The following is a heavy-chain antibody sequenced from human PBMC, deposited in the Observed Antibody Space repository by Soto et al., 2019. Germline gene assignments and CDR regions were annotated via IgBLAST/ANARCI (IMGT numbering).Heavy chain of an antibody. Sequence: QLQLQESGSGLVKPSQTLSLTCAVSGGSISSGGYSWSWIRQPPGKGVEWIGYIYHSGSTYYTPSLQSRVSRSVDRSKTQFSLKLSSVTAADTAVYYCARVPGPWGQGTLVTVSS. J-gene: IGHJ5*02. CDR1: GGSISSGGYS. CDR2: IYHSGST. V-gene: IGHV4-30-2*01. CDR3: ARVPGP.